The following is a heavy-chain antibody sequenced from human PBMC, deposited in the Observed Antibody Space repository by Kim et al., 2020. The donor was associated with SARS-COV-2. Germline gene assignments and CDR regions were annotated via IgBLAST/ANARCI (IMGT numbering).Heavy chain of an antibody. CDR1: GGSFSSYA. CDR3: ARGYFHYSESSGHSFDI. Sequence: SVKVSCKASGGSFSSYAISWVRQAPGQGLEWMGGIIPLFDTANYAQKFQGRVTITADESTNTAYMELSSLRSEDTAVYYCARGYFHYSESSGHSFDIWGQGTMVTVSS. J-gene: IGHJ3*02. D-gene: IGHD3-22*01. V-gene: IGHV1-69*13. CDR2: IIPLFDTA.